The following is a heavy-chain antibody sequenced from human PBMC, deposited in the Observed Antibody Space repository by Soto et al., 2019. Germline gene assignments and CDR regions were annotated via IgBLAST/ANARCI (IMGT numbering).Heavy chain of an antibody. CDR2: ISPYNGRT. D-gene: IGHD5-18*01. CDR1: GYSFTSYG. V-gene: IGHV1-18*01. J-gene: IGHJ6*02. CDR3: GRCRTDSYAMDV. Sequence: ASVKVSCKASGYSFTSYGIGWVRQVPGQGPELMGWISPYNGRTNYAQSVKGRVVMTTDISTNTVYLELRSLRSDDSAIYYCGRCRTDSYAMDVWGQGTTVTVYS.